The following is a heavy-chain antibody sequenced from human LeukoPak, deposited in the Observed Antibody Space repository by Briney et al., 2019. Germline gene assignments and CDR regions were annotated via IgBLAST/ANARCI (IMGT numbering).Heavy chain of an antibody. D-gene: IGHD3-10*01. CDR3: ARDSTYYYDSGSSGPHYFDN. Sequence: GKSLRLSCAASGFTFSNYAMHWVRQAPGMGLEWVSLISSGGTYEYYADSVKGRFTISRDNSKNTLYLQLNSLRAEDTAVYYCARDSTYYYDSGSSGPHYFDNWGQGTLVTVSS. CDR1: GFTFSNYA. V-gene: IGHV3-30*01. CDR2: ISSGGTYE. J-gene: IGHJ4*02.